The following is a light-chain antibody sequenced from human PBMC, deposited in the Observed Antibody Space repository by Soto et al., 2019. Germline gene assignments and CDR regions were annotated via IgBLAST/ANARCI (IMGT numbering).Light chain of an antibody. CDR3: AAWDDSLNGYV. V-gene: IGLV1-44*01. CDR1: SSNIGSNT. J-gene: IGLJ1*01. Sequence: QPVLTQPPSASGTPGQRVTISCSGSSSNIGSNTVNWYQHLPGTAPKLLIYSNNQRPSGVPDRFSASKSGTSASLAISGLQSEDEADYYCAAWDDSLNGYVFGPGAKLTVL. CDR2: SNN.